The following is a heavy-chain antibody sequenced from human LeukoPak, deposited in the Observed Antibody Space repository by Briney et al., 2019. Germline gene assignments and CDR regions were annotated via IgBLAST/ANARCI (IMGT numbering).Heavy chain of an antibody. V-gene: IGHV3-7*01. CDR3: ARYCGGDCYGMDV. CDR1: EFTFSSYW. CDR2: IKQDGSEK. J-gene: IGHJ6*02. D-gene: IGHD2-21*01. Sequence: GGSLRLSCTASEFTFSSYWMSWVRQALGKGLEWVANIKQDGSEKDYVDSVKGRFTISRDNAKNSLYLQMNSLRAEDTAVYYCARYCGGDCYGMDVWGQGTTVTVSS.